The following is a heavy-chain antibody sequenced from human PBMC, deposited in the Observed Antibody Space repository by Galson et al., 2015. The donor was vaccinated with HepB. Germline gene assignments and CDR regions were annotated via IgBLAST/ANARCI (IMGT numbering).Heavy chain of an antibody. Sequence: SLRLSCAASGFTFRSHAVHWVRQAPGKGLEWVAVTSFDGSNKYYADSVKGRFTISRDNSKNALYLHMNSLRAEDTAVYYCARDYLAVADYWGQGTLVTVSS. CDR2: TSFDGSNK. J-gene: IGHJ4*02. D-gene: IGHD6-19*01. V-gene: IGHV3-30*04. CDR3: ARDYLAVADY. CDR1: GFTFRSHA.